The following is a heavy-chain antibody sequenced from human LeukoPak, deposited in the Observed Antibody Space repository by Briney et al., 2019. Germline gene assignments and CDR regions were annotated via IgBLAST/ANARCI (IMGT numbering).Heavy chain of an antibody. CDR1: GGSISSGSYY. J-gene: IGHJ3*02. V-gene: IGHV4-61*02. D-gene: IGHD3-22*01. Sequence: SQTLSLTCTVSGGSISSGSYYWSWIRQPAGKGLEWIGRIYTSGSTNYNPSLKSRVTISVDTPKNQCSLKLSSVTAADTAVYYCASGYGDAFDIWGQGTMVTVSS. CDR3: ASGYGDAFDI. CDR2: IYTSGST.